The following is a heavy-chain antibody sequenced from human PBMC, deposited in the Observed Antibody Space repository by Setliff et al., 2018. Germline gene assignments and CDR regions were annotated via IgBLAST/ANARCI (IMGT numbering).Heavy chain of an antibody. V-gene: IGHV3-7*01. J-gene: IGHJ4*02. CDR2: IKQDESEK. Sequence: GGSLRLSCAASGFTFTNDWINWVRQAPGKGLEWVANIKQDESEKHYVGSVKGRFTISRDNAKNSLYLLMKSVRVDDTAVYYCARSINGYQQRYDIWGQGALVTVSS. CDR1: GFTFTNDW. D-gene: IGHD3-22*01. CDR3: ARSINGYQQRYDI.